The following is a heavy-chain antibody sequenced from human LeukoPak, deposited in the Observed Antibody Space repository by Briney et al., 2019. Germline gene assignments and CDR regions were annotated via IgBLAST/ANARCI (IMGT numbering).Heavy chain of an antibody. V-gene: IGHV4-34*01. CDR3: ARGEESNCSSTSCSYYFDY. J-gene: IGHJ4*02. CDR1: GGSFSGYY. Sequence: SETLSLTCAAYGGSFSGYYWSWIRQPPGKGLEWIGEINHSGSTNYNPSLKSRVTISVDTSKNQFSLKLSSVTAADTAVYYCARGEESNCSSTSCSYYFDYWGQGTLVTVSS. D-gene: IGHD2-2*01. CDR2: INHSGST.